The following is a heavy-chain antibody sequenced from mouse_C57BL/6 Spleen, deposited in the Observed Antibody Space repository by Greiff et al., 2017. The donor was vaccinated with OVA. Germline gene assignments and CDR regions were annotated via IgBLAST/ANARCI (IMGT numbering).Heavy chain of an antibody. CDR1: GYTFTDYY. CDR3: VRWGGGAMDC. Sequence: EVQLQQSGPELVKPGASVKISCKASGYTFTDYYMNWVKQSPGKSLEWIGDINPNNGGTSYNQKFKGKATLTVDTSSSTAYMELRSLTSEDSAVYYCVRWGGGAMDCWGQGTTVTVSS. J-gene: IGHJ4*01. V-gene: IGHV1-26*01. CDR2: INPNNGGT.